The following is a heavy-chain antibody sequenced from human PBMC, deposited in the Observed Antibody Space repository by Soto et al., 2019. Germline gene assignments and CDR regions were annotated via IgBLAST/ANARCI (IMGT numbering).Heavy chain of an antibody. CDR2: ISSSSTYI. D-gene: IGHD3-3*01. Sequence: EVQLVESGGGLVKPGGSLRVSCAASGFTFSNYTMNWVRQAPGKGLEWVSAISSSSTYIYYADSVKGRFTTSRDNARQSLYLHLNSLGAEDTAVYYCARANYDFWSGYSNYHGVDIW. J-gene: IGHJ3*02. CDR1: GFTFSNYT. CDR3: ARANYDFWSGYSNYHGVDI. V-gene: IGHV3-21*01.